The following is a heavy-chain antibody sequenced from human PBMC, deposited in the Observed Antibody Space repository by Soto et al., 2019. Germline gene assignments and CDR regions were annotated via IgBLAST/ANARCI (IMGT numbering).Heavy chain of an antibody. CDR1: GGSISRSSSHY. V-gene: IGHV4-39*01. Sequence: QLQLQESGPGLVKPSETLSLICTVSGGSISRSSSHYWGWIRQPPGKEPEWIGSIYYSGSTFYNPSLKSRVTISVDTSKNKFSLKLSSVTAADTAMYYCARHHTYYYGIDVWGQGTTVTVSS. CDR3: ARHHTYYYGIDV. J-gene: IGHJ6*02. CDR2: IYYSGST.